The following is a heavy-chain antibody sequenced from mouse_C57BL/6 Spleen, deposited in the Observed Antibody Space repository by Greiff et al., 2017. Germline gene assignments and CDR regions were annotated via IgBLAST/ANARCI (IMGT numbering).Heavy chain of an antibody. CDR1: GYTFTSYG. CDR2: IYPRSGNT. Sequence: QVQLKESGAELARPGASVKLSCKASGYTFTSYGISWVKQRTGQGLEWIGEIYPRSGNTYYNEKFKGKATLTADKSSSTAYMELRSLTSEDSAVYFCARGGDYEGFGYWGQGTTLTVSS. D-gene: IGHD2-13*01. V-gene: IGHV1-81*01. J-gene: IGHJ2*01. CDR3: ARGGDYEGFGY.